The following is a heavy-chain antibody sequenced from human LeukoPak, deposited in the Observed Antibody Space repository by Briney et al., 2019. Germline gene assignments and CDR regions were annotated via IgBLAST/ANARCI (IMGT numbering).Heavy chain of an antibody. D-gene: IGHD2-2*02. V-gene: IGHV4-61*02. CDR2: IYTSGST. J-gene: IGHJ6*03. CDR1: GGSISSGSYY. CDR3: ARGYTNYMDV. Sequence: PSETLSLTCTVSGGSISSGSYYWSWIRQPAGKGLEWIGRIYTSGSTNYNPSLKSRVTISVDTSKNQFSLKLSSVTAADTAVYYCARGYTNYMDVWGKGTTVTISS.